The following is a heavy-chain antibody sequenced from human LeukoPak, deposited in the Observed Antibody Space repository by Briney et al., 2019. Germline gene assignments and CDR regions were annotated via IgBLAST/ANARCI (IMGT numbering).Heavy chain of an antibody. CDR1: GYTFTGYY. D-gene: IGHD2-2*01. V-gene: IGHV1-2*02. CDR3: AREVVPALRLGLGWFDP. CDR2: INPNSGGT. Sequence: GASVKVSCKASGYTFTGYYMHWVRQAPGQGLEWMGWINPNSGGTNYAQKFQGRVTMTRDTSISTAYMELSRLRSDDTAVYYCAREVVPALRLGLGWFDPWGQGTLVTVSS. J-gene: IGHJ5*02.